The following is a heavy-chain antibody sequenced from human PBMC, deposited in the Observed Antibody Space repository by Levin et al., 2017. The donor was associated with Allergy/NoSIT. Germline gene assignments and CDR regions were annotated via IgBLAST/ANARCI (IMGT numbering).Heavy chain of an antibody. CDR3: ATRVGNGGTYYFGS. Sequence: LSLTCAASGFTFSNYAMSWVRQAPGKGLECVSVISNSAADTYYADSVKGRFTISRDNSKNTLSLQMNSLRVEDTAVYYCATRVGNGGTYYFGSWGQGTLVTVSS. V-gene: IGHV3-23*01. D-gene: IGHD2-8*01. J-gene: IGHJ4*02. CDR2: ISNSAADT. CDR1: GFTFSNYA.